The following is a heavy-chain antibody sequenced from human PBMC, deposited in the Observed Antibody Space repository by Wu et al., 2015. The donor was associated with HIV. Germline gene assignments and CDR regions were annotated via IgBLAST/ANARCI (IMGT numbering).Heavy chain of an antibody. CDR2: INPNSGGT. CDR1: GYTFTGYY. Sequence: QVQLVQSGAEVKKPGASVKVSCKASGYTFTGYYMHWVRQAPGQGLEWMGWINPNSGGTNYAQKFQGRVTMTRDTSISTAYMELSRLRSDDTAVYYCARGSLCSSTSCRHRLGLLEFLYWAEGTLGHRLL. V-gene: IGHV1-2*02. CDR3: ARGSLCSSTSCRHRLGLLEFLY. D-gene: IGHD2-2*01. J-gene: IGHJ4*02.